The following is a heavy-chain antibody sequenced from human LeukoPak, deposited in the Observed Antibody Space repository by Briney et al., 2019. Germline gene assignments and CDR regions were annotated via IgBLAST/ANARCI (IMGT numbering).Heavy chain of an antibody. CDR2: INSDGSST. D-gene: IGHD2-2*01. J-gene: IGHJ5*02. CDR3: ARDVVPAATYNWFDP. CDR1: GFTFSSYA. Sequence: GGSLRLSCAASGFTFSSYAMSWVRQAPGKGLVWVSRINSDGSSTSYADSVKGRFTISRDNAKNTLYLQMNSLRAEDTAVYYCARDVVPAATYNWFDPWGQGTLVTVSS. V-gene: IGHV3-74*01.